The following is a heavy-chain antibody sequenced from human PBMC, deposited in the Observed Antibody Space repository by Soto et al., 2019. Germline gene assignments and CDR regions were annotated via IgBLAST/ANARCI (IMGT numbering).Heavy chain of an antibody. D-gene: IGHD3-22*01. Sequence: ESGGGLVQPGGSLRLSCAASGFTFSSYAMSWVRQAPGKGLEWVSAISGSGGSTYYADSVKGRFTISRDNSKNTLYLQMNSLRAEDTAVYYCAPTYYYDSSGYYYPPNWGQGTLVTVSS. V-gene: IGHV3-23*01. CDR2: ISGSGGST. CDR1: GFTFSSYA. CDR3: APTYYYDSSGYYYPPN. J-gene: IGHJ4*02.